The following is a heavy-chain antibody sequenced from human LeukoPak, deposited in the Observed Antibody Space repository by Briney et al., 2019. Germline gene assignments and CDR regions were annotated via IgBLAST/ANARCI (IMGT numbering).Heavy chain of an antibody. CDR3: ARHPNSNWDY. Sequence: PGGSLRLSCAASGFTFRNYWMSWVRQVTGKGLEWVVNINEGGNEKNCVDSVKGRFTASRDNAQNSLYLQMNSLRVEDTAVYYCARHPNSNWDYWGQGTLVNVSS. CDR1: GFTFRNYW. V-gene: IGHV3-7*03. CDR2: INEGGNEK. J-gene: IGHJ4*02. D-gene: IGHD6-13*01.